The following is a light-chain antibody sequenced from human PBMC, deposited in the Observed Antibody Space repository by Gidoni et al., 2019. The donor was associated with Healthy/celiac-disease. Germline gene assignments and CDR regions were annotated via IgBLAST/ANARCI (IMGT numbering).Light chain of an antibody. V-gene: IGKV2-28*01. Sequence: GEPASISCRSSQSLLHSNGYNYLDWYLQKPGQSPQLLIYLGSNRASGVPDRFSGSGSGTDFTLKISRVEAEDVGVYYCMQALQTPYSFGQGTKLEIK. J-gene: IGKJ2*03. CDR2: LGS. CDR1: QSLLHSNGYNY. CDR3: MQALQTPYS.